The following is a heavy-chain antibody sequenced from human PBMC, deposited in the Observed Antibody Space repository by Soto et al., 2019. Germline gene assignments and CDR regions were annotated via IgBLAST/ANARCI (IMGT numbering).Heavy chain of an antibody. Sequence: KPSETLSLTCTVSGGSISSGDYYWSWIRQPPGKGLEWIGYIYYSGSTYYNPSLKSRVTISVDTSKNQFSLKLSSVTAADTAVYYCARDSMVRGVIGAVYYYYGMDVWGQGTTVTVSS. V-gene: IGHV4-30-4*01. D-gene: IGHD3-10*01. CDR3: ARDSMVRGVIGAVYYYYGMDV. CDR2: IYYSGST. J-gene: IGHJ6*02. CDR1: GGSISSGDYY.